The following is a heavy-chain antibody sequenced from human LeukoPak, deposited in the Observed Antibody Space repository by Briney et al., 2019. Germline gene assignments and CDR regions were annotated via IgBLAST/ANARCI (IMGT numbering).Heavy chain of an antibody. Sequence: GGSLRLSCGASGFTFSIYWMLWVRQAPGKGLVWVSRINTDGTTTDHADSVKGRFTISRDNAKNTLSLQMNSLRAEDTAVYFCARDPWGYRAGVMDFWGLGTLVTVSS. CDR3: ARDPWGYRAGVMDF. D-gene: IGHD1-1*01. J-gene: IGHJ4*02. CDR2: INTDGTTT. V-gene: IGHV3-74*01. CDR1: GFTFSIYW.